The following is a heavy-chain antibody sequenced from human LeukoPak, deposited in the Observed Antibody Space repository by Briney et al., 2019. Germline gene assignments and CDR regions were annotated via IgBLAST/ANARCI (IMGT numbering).Heavy chain of an antibody. J-gene: IGHJ3*02. D-gene: IGHD6-19*01. CDR1: GGSVKNYY. CDR3: AGTAVAAFTI. Sequence: SETLSLTCIVSGGSVKNYYWSWIRQPPGKGLEGIGYVYFTGRTNYNPSLKSRVTISIDTSKNQFSLKLTSVTAADTAVYYCAGTAVAAFTIWGQGTMVTVSS. CDR2: VYFTGRT. V-gene: IGHV4-59*02.